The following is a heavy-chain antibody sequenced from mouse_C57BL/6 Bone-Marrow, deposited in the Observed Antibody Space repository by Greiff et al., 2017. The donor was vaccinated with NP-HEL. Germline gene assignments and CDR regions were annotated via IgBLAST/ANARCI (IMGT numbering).Heavy chain of an antibody. CDR1: GYTFTSYW. CDR2: IHPNSGST. Sequence: QVQLQQPGAELVKPGASVKMSCKASGYTFTSYWITWVKQRPGQGLEWIGMIHPNSGSTNYNEKFKSKATLTVDKSSSTAYMQLSSLTSEDSAVYYCASSGFAYWGQGTLVTVSA. J-gene: IGHJ3*01. V-gene: IGHV1-64*01. CDR3: ASSGFAY.